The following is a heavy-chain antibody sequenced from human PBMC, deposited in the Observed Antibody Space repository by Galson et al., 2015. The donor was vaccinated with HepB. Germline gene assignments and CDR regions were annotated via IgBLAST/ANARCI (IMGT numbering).Heavy chain of an antibody. D-gene: IGHD3-10*01. J-gene: IGHJ3*02. CDR3: ARDRVRTSGYTPGPDAFDI. CDR2: ISYDGSNK. V-gene: IGHV3-30*04. CDR1: GFTFSSYA. Sequence: SLRLSCAASGFTFSSYAMHWVRQAPGKGLEWVAVISYDGSNKYYADSVKGRFTISRDNSKNTLYLQMNSLRAEDTAVYYCARDRVRTSGYTPGPDAFDIWGQGTMVTVSS.